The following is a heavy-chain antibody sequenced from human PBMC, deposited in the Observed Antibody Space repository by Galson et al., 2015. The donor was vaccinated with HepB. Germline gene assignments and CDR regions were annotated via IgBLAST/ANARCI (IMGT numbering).Heavy chain of an antibody. D-gene: IGHD6-19*01. V-gene: IGHV3-48*02. CDR2: ISSSSSTI. CDR1: GFTFSSYS. J-gene: IGHJ3*02. CDR3: AGGAGTWDAFDI. Sequence: SLRLSCAASGFTFSSYSMNWVRQAPGKGLEWVSYISSSSSTIYYADSVRGRFTISRDNAKNSLYLQMNSLRDEDTAVYYCAGGAGTWDAFDIWGQGTMVTVSS.